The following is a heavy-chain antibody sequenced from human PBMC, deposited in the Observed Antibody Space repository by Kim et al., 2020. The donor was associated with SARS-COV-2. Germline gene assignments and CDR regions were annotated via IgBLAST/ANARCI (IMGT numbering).Heavy chain of an antibody. CDR3: ATHHRYSSGWYV. CDR1: GGSLSSSSYY. V-gene: IGHV4-39*01. D-gene: IGHD6-19*01. Sequence: SETLSLTCTVSGGSLSSSSYYWGWLHQPTGKGRDWIGTAYYIGDTYYNPSLQSRITISTYTSQNPLSLNLGSVTAADTSVYYCATHHRYSSGWYV. J-gene: IGHJ2*01. CDR2: AYYIGDT.